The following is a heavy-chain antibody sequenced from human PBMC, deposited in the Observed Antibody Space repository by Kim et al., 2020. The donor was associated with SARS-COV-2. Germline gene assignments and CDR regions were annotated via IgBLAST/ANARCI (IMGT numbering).Heavy chain of an antibody. CDR2: IYPGDSDT. V-gene: IGHV5-51*01. J-gene: IGHJ3*02. D-gene: IGHD2-2*01. CDR1: GYSFTSYW. Sequence: GESLKISCKGSGYSFTSYWIGWVRQMPGKGLEWMGIIYPGDSDTRYSPSFQGQVTISADKSISTAYLQWSSLKASDTAMYYCARPEGQLLWDDAFDIWGQGTMVTVSS. CDR3: ARPEGQLLWDDAFDI.